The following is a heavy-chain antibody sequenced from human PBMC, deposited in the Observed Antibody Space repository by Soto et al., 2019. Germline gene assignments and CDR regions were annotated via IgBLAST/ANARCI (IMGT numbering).Heavy chain of an antibody. CDR3: AKTQGAYFPGFDP. J-gene: IGHJ5*02. Sequence: GASVKVSCKASGGTFSSYAISWVRQAPGQGLEWMGGIIPIFGTANYAQKFQGRVTITEDESTSTAYMELSSLRAEDTAVYYCAKTQGAYFPGFDPWGQGTLVTVSS. V-gene: IGHV1-69*13. D-gene: IGHD2-21*01. CDR1: GGTFSSYA. CDR2: IIPIFGTA.